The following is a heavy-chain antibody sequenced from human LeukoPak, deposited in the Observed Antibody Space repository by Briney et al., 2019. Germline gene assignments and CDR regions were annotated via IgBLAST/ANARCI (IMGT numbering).Heavy chain of an antibody. D-gene: IGHD5-24*01. Sequence: PSGGSLRLSCEASGFTFSSYSMNWVRQAPGKGLEWVSYISSSSSTIYYADSVKGRFTISRDNAKNSLYLQMNSLRAEDTAVYYCARDHGDGSVDYWGQGTLVTVSS. J-gene: IGHJ4*02. V-gene: IGHV3-48*04. CDR1: GFTFSSYS. CDR2: ISSSSSTI. CDR3: ARDHGDGSVDY.